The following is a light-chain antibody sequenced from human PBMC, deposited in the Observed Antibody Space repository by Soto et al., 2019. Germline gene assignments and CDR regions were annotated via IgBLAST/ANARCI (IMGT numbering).Light chain of an antibody. CDR3: QQVKTYPRT. Sequence: DVQLTQSPSFLSASVGDRVTITCRPSQAVPNNMAWYQQKPGKPPKLLIYEESTLHSGVPSRFSGRKSGTHFTLTIDSLHPEDFATYYCQQVKTYPRTFGGGTKVDI. V-gene: IGKV1-9*01. CDR1: QAVPNN. J-gene: IGKJ4*01. CDR2: EES.